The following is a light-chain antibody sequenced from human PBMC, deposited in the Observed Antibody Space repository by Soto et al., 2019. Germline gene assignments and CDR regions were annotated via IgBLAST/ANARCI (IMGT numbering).Light chain of an antibody. CDR1: ALPKQY. J-gene: IGLJ3*02. Sequence: SYELTQPPSVSVSPGQTARITCSGDALPKQYAYWYQQKPGQAPVLLIYKDSERPSGIPERFSGYSSGTTVTLTISGVQAEDEADYYCQSADSSGTYRVFGGGTKLTVL. V-gene: IGLV3-25*03. CDR2: KDS. CDR3: QSADSSGTYRV.